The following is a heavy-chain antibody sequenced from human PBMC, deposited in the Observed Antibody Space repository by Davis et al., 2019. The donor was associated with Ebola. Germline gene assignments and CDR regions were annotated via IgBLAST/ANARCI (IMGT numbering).Heavy chain of an antibody. J-gene: IGHJ4*02. V-gene: IGHV3-30-3*01. D-gene: IGHD6-6*01. CDR2: ISYDGSNK. CDR3: ARGRYSSSPAFFDY. Sequence: PGGSLRLSCAASGFTFSSYAMHWVRQAPGKGLEWVAVISYDGSNKYYADSVKGRFTISRDNSKNTLYLQMNSLRAEDTAVYYCARGRYSSSPAFFDYWGQGTLVTVSS. CDR1: GFTFSSYA.